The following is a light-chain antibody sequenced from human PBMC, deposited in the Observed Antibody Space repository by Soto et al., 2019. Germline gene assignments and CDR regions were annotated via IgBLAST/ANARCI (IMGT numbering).Light chain of an antibody. J-gene: IGKJ5*01. CDR3: QQRSRT. CDR1: RGISSN. CDR2: DAS. V-gene: IGKV3D-11*01. Sequence: IVMTHSPATLSVSPCEGATLSCRASRGISSNLAWYQQKPGQAPRLLIYDASTRATGIPARFSGSGSGTDFTLTISSLEPEDFAVYYCQQRSRTFGQGTRLEIK.